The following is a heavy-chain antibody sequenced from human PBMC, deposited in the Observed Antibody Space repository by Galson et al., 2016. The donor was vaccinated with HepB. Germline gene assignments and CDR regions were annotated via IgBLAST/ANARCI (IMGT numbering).Heavy chain of an antibody. CDR3: AHRIGHWNDHFDH. D-gene: IGHD1-1*01. Sequence: PALVKPTQTLTLTCSFSGFSLTTSGVGVGWIRQRPGRALEWLALVHWNNDNRFNPSLRSRLTVAKDTSKNLVILAMSNVDPEDTATYYCAHRIGHWNDHFDHWGQGVPVIVSS. J-gene: IGHJ4*02. CDR1: GFSLTTSGVG. V-gene: IGHV2-5*01. CDR2: VHWNNDN.